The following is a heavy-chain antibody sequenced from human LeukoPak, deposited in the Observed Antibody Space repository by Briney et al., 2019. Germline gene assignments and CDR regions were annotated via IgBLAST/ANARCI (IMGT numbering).Heavy chain of an antibody. CDR3: ARSGSTTYCGGDCYLVQGHYYGMDV. J-gene: IGHJ6*02. CDR1: GYTFASYY. D-gene: IGHD2-21*02. Sequence: ASVKVSCKASGYTFASYYMHWVRQAPGQGLEWMGIINPSGGSTSYAQKFQGRVTMTRDTSTSTVYMELSSLRSEDTAVYYCARSGSTTYCGGDCYLVQGHYYGMDVWGQGTTVTVSS. CDR2: INPSGGST. V-gene: IGHV1-46*01.